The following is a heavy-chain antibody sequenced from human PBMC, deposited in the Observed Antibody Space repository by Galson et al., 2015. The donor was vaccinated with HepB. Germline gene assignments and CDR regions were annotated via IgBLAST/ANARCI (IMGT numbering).Heavy chain of an antibody. CDR3: AKGARGQQLGYYYYGMDV. CDR1: GFTFSSYG. CDR2: IWYDGSNK. Sequence: SLRLSCAASGFTFSSYGMHWVRQAPGKGLEWVAVIWYDGSNKYYADSVKGRFTISRDNSKNTLYLQMNSLRAEDTAVYYCAKGARGQQLGYYYYGMDVWGQGTTVTVSS. J-gene: IGHJ6*02. V-gene: IGHV3-33*06. D-gene: IGHD6-13*01.